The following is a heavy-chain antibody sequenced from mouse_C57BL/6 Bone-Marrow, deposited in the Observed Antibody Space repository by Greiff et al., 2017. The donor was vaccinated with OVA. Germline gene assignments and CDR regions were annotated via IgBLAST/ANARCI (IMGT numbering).Heavy chain of an antibody. D-gene: IGHD2-12*01. J-gene: IGHJ4*01. Sequence: QVHVKQSGPGLVQPSQSLSITCTVSGFSLTSYGVHWVRQSPGKGLEWLGVIWSGGRTDYNAAFISRLSISKDNSKSQVFCKMNSLQADDTAIYYCASRYDAYAMDYWGQGTSVTVSS. CDR3: ASRYDAYAMDY. CDR2: IWSGGRT. CDR1: GFSLTSYG. V-gene: IGHV2-2*01.